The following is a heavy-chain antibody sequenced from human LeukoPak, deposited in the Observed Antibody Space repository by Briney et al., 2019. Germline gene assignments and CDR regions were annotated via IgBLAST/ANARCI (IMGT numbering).Heavy chain of an antibody. CDR1: GYSISSGYY. CDR3: ASRERIAVAGTEYFDL. J-gene: IGHJ2*01. CDR2: IYHSGST. D-gene: IGHD6-19*01. V-gene: IGHV4-38-2*02. Sequence: KPSETLSLTCTVSGYSISSGYYWGWIRQPPGKGLEWIGSIYHSGSTYYNPSLKSRVTISVDTSKNQFSLKLSSVTAADTAVYYCASRERIAVAGTEYFDLWGRGTLVTVSS.